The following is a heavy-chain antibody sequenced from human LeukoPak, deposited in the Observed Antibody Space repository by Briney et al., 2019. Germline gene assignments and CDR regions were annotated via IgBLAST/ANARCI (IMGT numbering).Heavy chain of an antibody. CDR3: ARHGPESSSYDY. CDR2: IYYSGST. J-gene: IGHJ4*02. Sequence: SETLSLTCAVYGGSFSGYYWSWIRQPPGKGLEWIGSIYYSGSTYYNPSLKSRVTISVDTSKNQFSLKLSSVTAADTAVYYCARHGPESSSYDYWGQGTLVTVSS. D-gene: IGHD6-6*01. CDR1: GGSFSGYY. V-gene: IGHV4-34*01.